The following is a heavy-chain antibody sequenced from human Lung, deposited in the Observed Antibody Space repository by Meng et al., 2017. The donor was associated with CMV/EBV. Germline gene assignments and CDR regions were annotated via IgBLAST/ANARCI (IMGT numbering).Heavy chain of an antibody. J-gene: IGHJ4*02. CDR2: TYYRSKWYN. Sequence: SQXXXLTXAISGDSVSSNSAAWNWIRQSPSRGLEWLGRTYYRSKWYNDYAVSVKSRITINPDTSKNQFSLQLNSVTPEDTAVYYCAREGPTVTPFDYWVQGKXVTVSS. CDR3: AREGPTVTPFDY. D-gene: IGHD4-17*01. CDR1: GDSVSSNSAA. V-gene: IGHV6-1*01.